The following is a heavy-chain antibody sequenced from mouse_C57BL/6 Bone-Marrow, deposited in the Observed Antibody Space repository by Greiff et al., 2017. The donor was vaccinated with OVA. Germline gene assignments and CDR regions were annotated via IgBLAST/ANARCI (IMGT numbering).Heavy chain of an antibody. CDR1: GYTFTSYG. CDR2: IYIGDGYT. D-gene: IGHD3-1*01. Sequence: VQLQQSGAELVRPGSSVKMSCKTSGYTFTSYGINWVKQRPGQGLEWIGYIYIGDGYTKYNEKFKGKATLTSDTSSSTAYMQLSSLTSDDSAIYFCARGETRRGDYWGQGTSVTVSS. V-gene: IGHV1-58*01. J-gene: IGHJ4*01. CDR3: ARGETRRGDY.